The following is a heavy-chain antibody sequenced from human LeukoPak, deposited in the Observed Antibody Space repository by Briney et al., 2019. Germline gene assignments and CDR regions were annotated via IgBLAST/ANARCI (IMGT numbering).Heavy chain of an antibody. D-gene: IGHD4-11*01. CDR3: ARVPTGAVAGVFLMDA. J-gene: IGHJ6*04. CDR1: GFTFSSYE. CDR2: ISSSGSTI. Sequence: GGSLRLSCAASGFTFSSYEMNWVRQAPGKGLEWVSYISSSGSTIYYADSVKGRFTISRDNAKNSLYLQMNSLRAEDTAVYYCARVPTGAVAGVFLMDAWGKGTTVPVSS. V-gene: IGHV3-48*03.